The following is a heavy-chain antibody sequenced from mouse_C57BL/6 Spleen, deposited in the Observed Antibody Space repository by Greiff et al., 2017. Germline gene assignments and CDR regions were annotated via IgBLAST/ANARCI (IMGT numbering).Heavy chain of an antibody. V-gene: IGHV1-82*01. J-gene: IGHJ1*03. CDR3: ARGRDYAWYFDV. CDR2: IYPGDGDT. CDR1: GYAFSSSW. Sequence: VQLQQSGPELVKPGASVKISCKASGYAFSSSWMNWVKQRPGKGLEWIGRIYPGDGDTNYNGKFKGKATLTADKSSSTAYMQLSSLTSEDSAVYFCARGRDYAWYFDVWGTGTTVTVSS. D-gene: IGHD2-4*01.